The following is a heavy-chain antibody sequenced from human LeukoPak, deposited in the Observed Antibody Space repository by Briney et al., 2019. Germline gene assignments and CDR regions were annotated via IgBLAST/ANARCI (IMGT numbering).Heavy chain of an antibody. CDR2: ISGSDSST. Sequence: PGGSLRLSCAASGFTFNSYVMSWVRQALGKGLEWVSGISGSDSSTYYADSVKGRFTISRDNSKNTLYLQMNSLRDEDTAVYYCAKGQMYYYGSGSNHEAYDIWGQGTMVTVSS. J-gene: IGHJ3*02. CDR1: GFTFNSYV. D-gene: IGHD3-10*01. CDR3: AKGQMYYYGSGSNHEAYDI. V-gene: IGHV3-23*01.